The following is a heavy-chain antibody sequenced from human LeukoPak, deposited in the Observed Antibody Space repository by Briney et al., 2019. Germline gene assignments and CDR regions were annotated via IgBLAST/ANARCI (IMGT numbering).Heavy chain of an antibody. J-gene: IGHJ4*02. D-gene: IGHD2-8*01. Sequence: PGGSLRLSCAASGFTNAWMSWVRQAPGKGLEWVARIGITADGGTTDYAAPVKGRFTVSRDDSENTLSLQMNSLKTEDTAVYYCTARYCTNGCLDYWGQGTLVTVSS. CDR2: IGITADGGTT. CDR3: TARYCTNGCLDY. V-gene: IGHV3-15*04. CDR1: GFTNAW.